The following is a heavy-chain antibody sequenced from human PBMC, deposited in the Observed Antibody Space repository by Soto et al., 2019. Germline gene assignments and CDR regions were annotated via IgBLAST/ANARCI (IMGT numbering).Heavy chain of an antibody. CDR2: ISGSGGST. V-gene: IGHV3-23*01. J-gene: IGHJ4*02. CDR3: ATPGTDYDILTGPRPSL. D-gene: IGHD3-9*01. CDR1: GFTFSSYA. Sequence: PGGSLRLSCAASGFTFSSYAMSWVRQAPGKGLEWVSAISGSGGSTYYADSVKGRFTISRDNSRNTLYLQMNSLRAEDTAVYYCATPGTDYDILTGPRPSLGGQGTLVTVSS.